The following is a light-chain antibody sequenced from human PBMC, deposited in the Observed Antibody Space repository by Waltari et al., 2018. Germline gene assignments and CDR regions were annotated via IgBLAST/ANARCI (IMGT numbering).Light chain of an antibody. CDR2: DAS. CDR3: QQYADLPPYN. V-gene: IGKV3-15*01. CDR1: QTVSTN. J-gene: IGKJ2*01. Sequence: DIGMTQSPGTLSASPGDSATLSCRVSQTVSTNLARDQQKPGQAPRLLLYDASARVTGVPARFSGSGSGTDFTITIASLQSEDFGVYYCQQYADLPPYNFGQGTKLEI.